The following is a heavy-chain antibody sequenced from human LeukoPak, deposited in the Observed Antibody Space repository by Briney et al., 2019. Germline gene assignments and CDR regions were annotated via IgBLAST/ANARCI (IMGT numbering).Heavy chain of an antibody. D-gene: IGHD6-13*01. CDR2: INPNSGGT. V-gene: IGHV1-2*02. CDR1: GYTFTSYG. CDR3: ARDGGYSSSWYGDY. Sequence: GASVKVSCKASGYTFTSYGISWVRQAPGQGLEWMGWINPNSGGTNYAQKFQGRVTMTRDTSISTAYMELSRLRSDDTAVYYCARDGGYSSSWYGDYWGQGTLVTVSS. J-gene: IGHJ4*02.